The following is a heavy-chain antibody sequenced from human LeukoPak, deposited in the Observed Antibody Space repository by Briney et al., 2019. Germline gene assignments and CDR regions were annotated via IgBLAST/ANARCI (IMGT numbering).Heavy chain of an antibody. D-gene: IGHD2-2*01. J-gene: IGHJ4*02. CDR2: ISYSGST. V-gene: IGHV4-59*01. CDR1: GGSISSYY. Sequence: PSETLSLTCTVSGGSISSYYWSWIRQPPGKGLEWIGYISYSGSTNYNPSLKSRVTISLDTSKNQFSLRLSSVTAADTAVYYCARVVVPTNFDYWGQGTLVSVSS. CDR3: ARVVVPTNFDY.